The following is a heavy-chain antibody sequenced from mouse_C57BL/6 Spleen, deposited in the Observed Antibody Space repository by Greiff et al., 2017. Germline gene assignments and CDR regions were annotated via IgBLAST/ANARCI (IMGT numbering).Heavy chain of an antibody. J-gene: IGHJ2*01. CDR2: IYPRDGST. Sequence: VKLQQSGPELVKPGASVKLSCKASGYTFTSYDINWVKQRPGQGLEWIGWIYPRDGSTKYNEKFKGKATLTVNSSSSTASMELHSLTSEDSAVYFCARRDYVSLYYFDYWGQGTTLTVSS. D-gene: IGHD1-1*01. V-gene: IGHV1-85*01. CDR1: GYTFTSYD. CDR3: ARRDYVSLYYFDY.